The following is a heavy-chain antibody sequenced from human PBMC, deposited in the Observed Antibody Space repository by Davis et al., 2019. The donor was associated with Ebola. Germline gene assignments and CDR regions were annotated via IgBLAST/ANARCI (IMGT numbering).Heavy chain of an antibody. D-gene: IGHD1-26*01. CDR2: MNPNSGNT. V-gene: IGHV1-8*01. Sequence: AASVKVSCKASGYTFSSSDIIWVRQATGQGLEWMGWMNPNSGNTGYTQKFQGRVTMTRDTSISTAYMELNSLRSEDTAMYYCARAVRGTYDPWGQGTLVTVSS. J-gene: IGHJ5*02. CDR3: ARAVRGTYDP. CDR1: GYTFSSSD.